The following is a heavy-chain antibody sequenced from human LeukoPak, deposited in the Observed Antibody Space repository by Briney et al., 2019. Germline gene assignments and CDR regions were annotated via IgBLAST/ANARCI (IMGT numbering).Heavy chain of an antibody. CDR2: IRYDGGNK. V-gene: IGHV3-30*02. CDR1: GFTFSSYG. Sequence: PGGSLRLSCAASGFTFSSYGMHWVREAPGKGLEWVAFIRYDGGNKYYADSGKGRFTISRDNSKNTLYLQMNSLRAEDTAVYYCAKEYCSSTSCYSYYFDYWGQGTLVTVSS. D-gene: IGHD2-2*01. J-gene: IGHJ4*02. CDR3: AKEYCSSTSCYSYYFDY.